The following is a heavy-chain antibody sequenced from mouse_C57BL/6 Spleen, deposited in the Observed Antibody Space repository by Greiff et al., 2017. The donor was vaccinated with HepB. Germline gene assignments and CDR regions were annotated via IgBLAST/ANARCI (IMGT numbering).Heavy chain of an antibody. Sequence: VQLQQSGAELVRPGASVKLSCTASGFNIKDDYMHWVKQRPEQGLEWIGWIDPENGDTEYASKFQGKATITADTSSNTAYLQLSSLTSEDTAVYYCTSVYYSNYGDYWGQGTTLTVSS. J-gene: IGHJ2*01. V-gene: IGHV14-4*01. CDR2: IDPENGDT. CDR1: GFNIKDDY. D-gene: IGHD2-5*01. CDR3: TSVYYSNYGDY.